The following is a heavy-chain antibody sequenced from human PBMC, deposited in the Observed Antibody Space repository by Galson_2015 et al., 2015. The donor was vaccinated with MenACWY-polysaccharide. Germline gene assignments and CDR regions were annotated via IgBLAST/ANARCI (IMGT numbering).Heavy chain of an antibody. Sequence: SLRLSCAASGFTFSNFYMSWVRQAPGKGLEWLSYISSSAITMYYADSVKGRFTISRDNAQNALYLQMNSLRADDTAVYFCVRDRKGGSHDYAIDIWGLGTKVTGSS. V-gene: IGHV3-11*01. CDR2: ISSSAITM. D-gene: IGHD5-12*01. CDR1: GFTFSNFY. CDR3: VRDRKGGSHDYAIDI. J-gene: IGHJ3*02.